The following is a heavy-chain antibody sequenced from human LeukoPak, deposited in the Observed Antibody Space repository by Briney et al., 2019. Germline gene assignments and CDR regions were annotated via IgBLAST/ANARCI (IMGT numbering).Heavy chain of an antibody. CDR2: ISWNSGSI. D-gene: IGHD3-16*01. V-gene: IGHV3-9*01. J-gene: IGHJ6*02. CDR3: AKDRGEYYYYGMDV. Sequence: GGSLRLSCAASGFTFSSYSMNWVRQAPGKGLEWVSGISWNSGSIGYADSVKGRFTISRDNAKNSLYLQMNSLRAEDTALYYCAKDRGEYYYYGMDVWGQGTTVTVSS. CDR1: GFTFSSYS.